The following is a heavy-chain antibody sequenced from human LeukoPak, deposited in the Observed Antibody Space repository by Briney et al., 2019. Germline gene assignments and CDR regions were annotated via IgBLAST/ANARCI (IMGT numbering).Heavy chain of an antibody. V-gene: IGHV1-18*01. J-gene: IGHJ6*02. CDR1: GYTLTSYG. CDR3: ARDSSSWYYYYYGMDV. D-gene: IGHD6-13*01. CDR2: ISGYNGNT. Sequence: GASVKVSCKASGYTLTSYGISWARQAPGQGLEWMGWISGYNGNTNYAQNLQGRVTMTTDTSTSTAYMELRSLRSDDTAVYYCARDSSSWYYYYYGMDVWGHGTTVTVSS.